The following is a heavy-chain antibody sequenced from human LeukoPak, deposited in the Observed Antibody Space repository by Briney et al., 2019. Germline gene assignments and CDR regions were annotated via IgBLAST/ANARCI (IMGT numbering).Heavy chain of an antibody. CDR2: INSDGSEG. V-gene: IGHV3-7*03. Sequence: GGSLRLSCAVSGFTFSGFWMSWSRQAPGKGLECVASINSDGSEGYYADVVKGRFTISRDNAKNSLYLQINSLRAEDTAVYYCARRHDYRFEIDPWGQGTLVTVSS. D-gene: IGHD4-11*01. CDR1: GFTFSGFW. J-gene: IGHJ5*02. CDR3: ARRHDYRFEIDP.